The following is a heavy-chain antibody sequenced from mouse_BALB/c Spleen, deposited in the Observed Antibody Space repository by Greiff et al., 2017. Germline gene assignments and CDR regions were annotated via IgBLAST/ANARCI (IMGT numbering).Heavy chain of an antibody. V-gene: IGHV5-9-4*01. CDR2: ISSGGSYT. Sequence: LVESGGGLVKPGGSLKLSCAASGFTFSSYAMSWVRQSPEKRLEWVAEISSGGSYTYYPDTVTGRFTISRDNAKNTLYLEMSSLRSEDTAMYYCARRTVPYFDYWGQGTTLTVSS. CDR1: GFTFSSYA. CDR3: ARRTVPYFDY. J-gene: IGHJ2*01. D-gene: IGHD1-1*01.